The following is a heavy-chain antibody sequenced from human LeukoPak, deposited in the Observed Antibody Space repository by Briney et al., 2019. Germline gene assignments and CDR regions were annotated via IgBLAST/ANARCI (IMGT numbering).Heavy chain of an antibody. D-gene: IGHD2-2*01. V-gene: IGHV4-4*07. Sequence: KPSETLSLTCTVSGGPISTYYWSWIRQPAGKGLEWIGRIHSSGTTHYNPSLRSRVTLSIDTSKNQFSLKLSSVTAADTAVYYCGRLNLPAVSGAFDYWGQGTLVTVSS. CDR3: GRLNLPAVSGAFDY. CDR1: GGPISTYY. J-gene: IGHJ4*02. CDR2: IHSSGTT.